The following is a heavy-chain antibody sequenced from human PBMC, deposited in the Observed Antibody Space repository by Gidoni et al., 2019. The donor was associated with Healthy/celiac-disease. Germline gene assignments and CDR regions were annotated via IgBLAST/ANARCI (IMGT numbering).Heavy chain of an antibody. CDR2: INHSGST. V-gene: IGHV4-34*01. Sequence: QVQLQQWRAGLLKPSETLSLTCAVYGGSFSGYYWSWIRQPPGKWLEWIGAINHSGSTNYNPSLKSRVNISVDTSKKQFSLKLSSLTAADTAVYYCARVKGVRTKLGPFDYWGQGPLVTGSS. D-gene: IGHD7-27*01. CDR1: GGSFSGYY. J-gene: IGHJ4*02. CDR3: ARVKGVRTKLGPFDY.